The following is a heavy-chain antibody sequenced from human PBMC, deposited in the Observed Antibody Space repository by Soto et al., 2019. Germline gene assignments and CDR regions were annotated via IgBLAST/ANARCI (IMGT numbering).Heavy chain of an antibody. J-gene: IGHJ4*02. D-gene: IGHD3-3*01. CDR2: IIPIFGTA. V-gene: IGHV1-69*13. CDR1: GGTFSSYA. CDR3: ASYGFWSGYRYYFDY. Sequence: SVKVSCKSSGGTFSSYAISCVRQAPGQGLEWMGGIIPIFGTANYAQKFQGRVTITADESTSTAYMELSSLRSEDTAVYYCASYGFWSGYRYYFDYWGQGTLVTVSS.